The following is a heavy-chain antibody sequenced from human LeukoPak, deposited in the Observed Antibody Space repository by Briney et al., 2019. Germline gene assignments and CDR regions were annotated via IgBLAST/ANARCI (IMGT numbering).Heavy chain of an antibody. D-gene: IGHD1-26*01. J-gene: IGHJ4*02. CDR3: ARGTELPGVDY. Sequence: ASVKVSCKASGYTFTSNYIHWVRQAPGQGLEWMGGIIPIFGTANYAQKFQGRVTITADESTSTAYMELSSLRSEDTAVYYCARGTELPGVDYWGQGTLVTVSS. CDR1: GYTFTSNY. CDR2: IIPIFGTA. V-gene: IGHV1-69*13.